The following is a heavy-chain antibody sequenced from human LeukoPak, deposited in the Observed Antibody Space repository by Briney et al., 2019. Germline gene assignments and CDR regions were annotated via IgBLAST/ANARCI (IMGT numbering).Heavy chain of an antibody. CDR2: TRYDGSNK. V-gene: IGHV3-30*02. J-gene: IGHJ3*02. Sequence: GGSLRLSCAASGFTFSSYGMHWVRQAPGKGLEWVAFTRYDGSNKYYADSVKGRFTISRDNSKNTLYLQMNSLRAEDTAVYYCAIPYDSSGYYYGDAFDIWGQGTMVTVSS. CDR3: AIPYDSSGYYYGDAFDI. CDR1: GFTFSSYG. D-gene: IGHD3-22*01.